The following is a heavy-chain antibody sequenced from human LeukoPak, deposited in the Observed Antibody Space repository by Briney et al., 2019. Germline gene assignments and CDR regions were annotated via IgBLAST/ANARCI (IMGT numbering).Heavy chain of an antibody. CDR3: ATDKGGPGVV. Sequence: ASVKVSCKASGGTFSSYAISWVRQAPGQGLEWMGGIIPIFGTANYAQKFQGRVTITTDESTSTAYMELSSLRSEDTAVYYCATDKGGPGVVWGQGTLVTVSS. V-gene: IGHV1-69*05. J-gene: IGHJ4*02. D-gene: IGHD2-8*01. CDR1: GGTFSSYA. CDR2: IIPIFGTA.